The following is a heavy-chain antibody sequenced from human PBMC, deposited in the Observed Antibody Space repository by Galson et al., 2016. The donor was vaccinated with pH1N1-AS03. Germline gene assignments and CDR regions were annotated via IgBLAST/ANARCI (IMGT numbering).Heavy chain of an antibody. CDR3: ALWVRAGVSG. V-gene: IGHV3-7*03. D-gene: IGHD1-26*01. CDR1: GFTFSNYW. CDR2: INQDESEK. Sequence: SLRLPYAASGFTFSNYWMHWVRQAPGRGLEWVANINQDESEKYYVDSAKGRCTISRDKAKNSLYLQMSSLRPEDTAVYYCALWVRAGVSGWGQGTLASVFS. J-gene: IGHJ4*02.